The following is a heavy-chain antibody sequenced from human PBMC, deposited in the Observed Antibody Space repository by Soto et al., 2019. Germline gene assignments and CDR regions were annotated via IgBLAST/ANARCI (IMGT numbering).Heavy chain of an antibody. CDR2: IDGSGRTT. CDR1: GLTFNKA. CDR3: AKFCYESSRSRGAYDR. V-gene: IGHV3-23*01. Sequence: GGSLRLSCIGSGLTFNKAMTWVRQAPGQRLEWVSGIDGSGRTTIYTDSVKGRFTISRDNSQNTLHLQMNSLRVEGTAVYYCAKFCYESSRSRGAYDRWGQGTMVTVSS. D-gene: IGHD3-22*01. J-gene: IGHJ3*01.